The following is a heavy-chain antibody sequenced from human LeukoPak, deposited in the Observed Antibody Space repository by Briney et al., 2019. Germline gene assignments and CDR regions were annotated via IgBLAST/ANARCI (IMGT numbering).Heavy chain of an antibody. CDR2: INPNNDGT. D-gene: IGHD3-3*01. J-gene: IGHJ5*02. V-gene: IGHV1-2*02. CDR1: GYSFNNYY. Sequence: ASVKVSCKASGYSFNNYYIHWVRLAPGQGLEWMGWINPNNDGTKYAQKFQGRVTMTRDTPISTAYMELTSLRSEDTALYYCARGHYLFGYDAWGQGTLVTVSS. CDR3: ARGHYLFGYDA.